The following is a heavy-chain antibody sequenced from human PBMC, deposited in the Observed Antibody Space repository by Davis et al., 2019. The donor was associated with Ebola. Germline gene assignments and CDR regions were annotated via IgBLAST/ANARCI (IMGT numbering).Heavy chain of an antibody. CDR2: IGWDDDK. D-gene: IGHD6-19*01. Sequence: SGPTLVKPTQTLTLTCTFSGFSRRTCGMRVSWIRQPPGKALEWLARIGWDDDKFYSTSLKTRLTISKDTSKNQVVLTMTNMDPVDTATYYCARDSSGIFDYWGQGTLATVSS. CDR3: ARDSSGIFDY. J-gene: IGHJ4*02. V-gene: IGHV2-70*04. CDR1: GFSRRTCGMR.